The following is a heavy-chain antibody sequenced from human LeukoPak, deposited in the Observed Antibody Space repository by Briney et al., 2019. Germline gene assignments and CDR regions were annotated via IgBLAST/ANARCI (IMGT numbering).Heavy chain of an antibody. Sequence: GGSLRLSCAASGFTFSSYSMNWVRQAPGKGLEWVSSISSSSSYIYYADSVKGRFTISRDNAKNSLYLQMNSLRAEDMALYYCAKDMVAAAGKGPSPGAFDIWGQGTMVTVSS. CDR3: AKDMVAAAGKGPSPGAFDI. CDR1: GFTFSSYS. CDR2: ISSSSSYI. D-gene: IGHD6-13*01. V-gene: IGHV3-21*04. J-gene: IGHJ3*02.